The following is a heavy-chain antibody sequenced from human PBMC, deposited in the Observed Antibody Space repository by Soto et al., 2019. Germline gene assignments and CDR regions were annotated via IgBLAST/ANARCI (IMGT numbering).Heavy chain of an antibody. D-gene: IGHD3-9*01. CDR1: GFTFGTYT. J-gene: IGHJ4*02. V-gene: IGHV3-23*01. Sequence: PGGSLRLSCAASGFTFGTYTMNWVRQAPGKGLEWVSALGGGGDTHYAESVKGRFTISRDYFKNILLLQMNSLRDEDSAIYYCTKDRHPDGIWTFDFWGQGTLVTVSS. CDR3: TKDRHPDGIWTFDF. CDR2: LGGGGDT.